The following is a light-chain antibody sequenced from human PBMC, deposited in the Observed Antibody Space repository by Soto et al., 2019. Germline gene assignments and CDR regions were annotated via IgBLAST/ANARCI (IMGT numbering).Light chain of an antibody. Sequence: HSVLTQAASVSGSPGQSITISCTGTSSDVGGYNYVSWYQQHPGKAPKLMIYEVSNRPSGVSNRFSGSKSGNTASLTISGLQAEDEADYYCSSYTSSSTRVFGTGTKVTVL. CDR3: SSYTSSSTRV. J-gene: IGLJ1*01. V-gene: IGLV2-14*01. CDR1: SSDVGGYNY. CDR2: EVS.